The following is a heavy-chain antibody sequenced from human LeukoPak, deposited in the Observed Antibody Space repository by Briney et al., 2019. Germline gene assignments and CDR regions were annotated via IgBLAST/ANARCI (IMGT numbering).Heavy chain of an antibody. J-gene: IGHJ4*02. CDR3: ARELYGSGSYDFDY. CDR1: GYTFTSYG. V-gene: IGHV1-18*01. CDR2: ISAYNGNT. D-gene: IGHD3-10*01. Sequence: ASVKVSCKASGYTFTSYGISWVRQAPGQGLEWMGWISAYNGNTNYAQKLQGRVTMTTDTSTSTAYMELSSLRSEDTAVYYCARELYGSGSYDFDYWGQGTLVTVSS.